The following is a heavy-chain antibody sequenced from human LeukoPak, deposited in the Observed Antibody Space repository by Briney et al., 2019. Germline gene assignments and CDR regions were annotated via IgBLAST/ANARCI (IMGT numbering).Heavy chain of an antibody. J-gene: IGHJ3*02. Sequence: GRSLRLSCRASRFSFSDYDMHWVRQAPGKGLEWVAVISYDGSRKHYGDSVKGRFTISRDNAKNSLYLQMNSLRAEDMALYYCAKGVMSSWYPMGAFDIWGQGTMVTVSS. CDR2: ISYDGSRK. D-gene: IGHD6-13*01. CDR1: RFSFSDYD. V-gene: IGHV3-30*18. CDR3: AKGVMSSWYPMGAFDI.